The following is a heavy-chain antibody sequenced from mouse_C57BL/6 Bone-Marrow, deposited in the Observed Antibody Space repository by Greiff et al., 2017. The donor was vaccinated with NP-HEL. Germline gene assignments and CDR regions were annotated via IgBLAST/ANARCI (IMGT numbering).Heavy chain of an antibody. V-gene: IGHV1-26*01. CDR3: ARWAPFYGGGFAY. D-gene: IGHD1-1*01. Sequence: VHVKQSGPELVKPGASVKISCKASGYTFTDYYMNWVKQSHGKSLEWIGDINPNNGGTSYNQKFKGKATLTVDKSSSTAYMELRSLTSEDSAVYYCARWAPFYGGGFAYWGQGTLVTVSA. CDR1: GYTFTDYY. J-gene: IGHJ3*01. CDR2: INPNNGGT.